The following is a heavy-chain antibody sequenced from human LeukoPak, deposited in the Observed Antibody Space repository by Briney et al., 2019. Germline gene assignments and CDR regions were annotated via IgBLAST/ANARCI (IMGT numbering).Heavy chain of an antibody. J-gene: IGHJ4*02. CDR3: ARDPATVTSHFDY. CDR2: IWHDGSKT. D-gene: IGHD4-17*01. CDR1: GFIFSRYD. Sequence: PGGSLRLSCVASGFIFSRYDMHWVRQAPGKGLEWVALIWHDGSKTHYADSVKGRFTISRDDSKSTLYVQMNSLRVEDTAVYYCARDPATVTSHFDYWGQGAPVTVSS. V-gene: IGHV3-33*01.